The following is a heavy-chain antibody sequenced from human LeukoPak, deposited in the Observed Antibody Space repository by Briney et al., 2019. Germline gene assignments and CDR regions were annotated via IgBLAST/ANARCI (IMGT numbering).Heavy chain of an antibody. V-gene: IGHV4-4*09. CDR1: GGSISHSY. D-gene: IGHD6-6*01. Sequence: SETLSLTCTVSGGSISHSYWSWIRQPPGKGLEWIGYIYTSGSTNYNPSLKSRVTISVDTSKNQFSLKLSSVTAADTAVYYCARVAARARLVYYYYMDVWGKGTTVTVSS. CDR3: ARVAARARLVYYYYMDV. J-gene: IGHJ6*03. CDR2: IYTSGST.